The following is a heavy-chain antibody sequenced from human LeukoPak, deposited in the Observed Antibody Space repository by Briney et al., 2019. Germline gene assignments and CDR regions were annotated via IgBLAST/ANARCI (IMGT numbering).Heavy chain of an antibody. CDR3: TREAIYGDYDADGFDI. CDR1: GYTFTSYG. CDR2: ISAYNGNT. V-gene: IGHV1-18*01. J-gene: IGHJ3*02. D-gene: IGHD4-17*01. Sequence: ASVKVSCKASGYTFTSYGISWVRQAPGQGLEWMGWISAYNGNTNYAQKLQGRVTMTTDTSTSTAYMELRSLRSDDTAVYYCTREAIYGDYDADGFDIWGQGTMVTVSS.